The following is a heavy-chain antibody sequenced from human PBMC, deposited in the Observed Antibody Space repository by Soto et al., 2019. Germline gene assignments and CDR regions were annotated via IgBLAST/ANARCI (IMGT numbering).Heavy chain of an antibody. J-gene: IGHJ4*02. CDR2: ISGGGSSA. D-gene: IGHD6-13*01. CDR3: AKDKPRWAFAF. CDR1: GFTFSSYA. Sequence: GGSLRLSCAASGFTFSSYAMSWVRQAPGKGLEWVSVISGGGSSAYYADSVTGRFTISRDNSKNTLYLQMNSLRAEDTAVFYCAKDKPRWAFAFWGRGTLDTVSA. V-gene: IGHV3-23*01.